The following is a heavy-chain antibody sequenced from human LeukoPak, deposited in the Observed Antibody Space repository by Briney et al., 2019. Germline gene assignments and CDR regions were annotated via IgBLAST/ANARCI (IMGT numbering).Heavy chain of an antibody. V-gene: IGHV4-39*07. CDR1: GGSISSSSYY. Sequence: SETLSLTYTVSGGSISSSSYYWGWIRQPPGKGLEWIGSIYYSGSTYYNPSLKSRVTISVDTSKNQFSLKLSSVTAADTAVYYCARDSGSYYDYWGQGTLVTVSS. J-gene: IGHJ4*02. D-gene: IGHD1-26*01. CDR3: ARDSGSYYDY. CDR2: IYYSGST.